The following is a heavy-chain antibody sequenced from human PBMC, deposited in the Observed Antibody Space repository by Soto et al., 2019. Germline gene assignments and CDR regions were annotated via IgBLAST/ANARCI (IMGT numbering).Heavy chain of an antibody. CDR2: IYYSGST. CDR3: ARHPLYYYDSSGYPPNPYYFDY. D-gene: IGHD3-22*01. J-gene: IGHJ4*02. Sequence: SETLSLTCTVSGGSISSSRYYWGWIRPPPGKGLEWIGSIYYSGSTYYNPSLKSRVTISVDTSKNQFSLKLSSVTAADTAVYYCARHPLYYYDSSGYPPNPYYFDYWGQGTLVTVSS. CDR1: GGSISSSRYY. V-gene: IGHV4-39*01.